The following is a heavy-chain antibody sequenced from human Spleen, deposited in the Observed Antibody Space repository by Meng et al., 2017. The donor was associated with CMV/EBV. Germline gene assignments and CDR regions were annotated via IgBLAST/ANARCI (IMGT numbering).Heavy chain of an antibody. CDR2: IIPMFDTA. Sequence: SWVRQAPGQGLEWVGGIIPMFDTANYAQKFQGRVTITTDESTSTAYMELSSLRSEDTAVYYCARGIVVVPAAAPSLVDDYYYSMDIWGQGTTVTVSS. V-gene: IGHV1-69*05. J-gene: IGHJ6*02. CDR3: ARGIVVVPAAAPSLVDDYYYSMDI. D-gene: IGHD2-2*01.